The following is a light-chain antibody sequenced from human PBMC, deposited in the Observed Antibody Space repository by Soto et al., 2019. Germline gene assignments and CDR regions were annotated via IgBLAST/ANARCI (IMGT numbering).Light chain of an antibody. Sequence: EIAWTQSPGPPSLSLGETATLSCRASQSVSSSYLAWYQQKPGQAPRLLIYGTSSRATGIPDRFSGSGSGTDFSLTISRPEPEDFAVYYCQQYGSSPITFGGVTKVEIK. J-gene: IGKJ4*02. V-gene: IGKV3-20*01. CDR2: GTS. CDR1: QSVSSSY. CDR3: QQYGSSPIT.